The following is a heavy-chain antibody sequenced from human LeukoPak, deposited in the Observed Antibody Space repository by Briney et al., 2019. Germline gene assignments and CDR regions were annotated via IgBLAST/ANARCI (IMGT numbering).Heavy chain of an antibody. D-gene: IGHD4-23*01. CDR3: ARWARWGYYFDY. CDR2: IYYSGST. J-gene: IGHJ4*02. Sequence: SETLSLTCTVSGGSISSSSYYWGWIRQPPGKGLEWIGSIYYSGSTYYNPSLKSRVTISVDTSKNQFSLKLSSVTAADTAMYYCARWARWGYYFDYWGQGALVTVSS. CDR1: GGSISSSSYY. V-gene: IGHV4-39*01.